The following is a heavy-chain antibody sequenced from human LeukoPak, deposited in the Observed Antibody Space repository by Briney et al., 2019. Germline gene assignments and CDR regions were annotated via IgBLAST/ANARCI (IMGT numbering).Heavy chain of an antibody. Sequence: GRSLRLSCAASGFTFDDYAMHWVRQAPGKGLEWVSGISWNSGSIGYADSVKGRFTISRDNAKNSLYLQMNSLRAEDTALYYCAKDTGGRGYSYGSFDYWGREPWSPSPQ. J-gene: IGHJ4*02. D-gene: IGHD5-18*01. CDR1: GFTFDDYA. V-gene: IGHV3-9*01. CDR2: ISWNSGSI. CDR3: AKDTGGRGYSYGSFDY.